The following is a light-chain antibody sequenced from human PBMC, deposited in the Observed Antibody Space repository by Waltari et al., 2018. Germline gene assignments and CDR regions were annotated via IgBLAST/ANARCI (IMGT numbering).Light chain of an antibody. J-gene: IGKJ2*01. CDR1: QSLLNSDDGFTY. CDR2: TLS. V-gene: IGKV2-40*01. Sequence: DIVMTQTPLSLPVTPGEPASISCASSQSLLNSDDGFTYLDWFLQKPGQSPRLLIYTLSYWASGVPDRFIGTGSGSNFSLKISRVEAEDVGIYYCMQRLEFPYTFGQGTRL. CDR3: MQRLEFPYT.